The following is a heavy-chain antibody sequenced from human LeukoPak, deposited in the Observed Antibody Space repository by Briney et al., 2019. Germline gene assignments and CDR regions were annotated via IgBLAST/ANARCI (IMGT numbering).Heavy chain of an antibody. D-gene: IGHD3-22*01. CDR1: GFTFSSYW. J-gene: IGHJ4*02. Sequence: PGGSLRLSCAASGFTFSSYWMSWVRQAPGKGLEWVANIKQDGSEKYYVDSVKGRFTISRDNAKNSLYLQMNSLRAEDTAVYYCAKSDGSGYPAYWGQGTLVTVSS. V-gene: IGHV3-7*01. CDR3: AKSDGSGYPAY. CDR2: IKQDGSEK.